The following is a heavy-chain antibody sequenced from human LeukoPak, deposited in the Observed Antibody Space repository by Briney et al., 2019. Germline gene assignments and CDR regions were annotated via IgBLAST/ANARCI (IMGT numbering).Heavy chain of an antibody. V-gene: IGHV3-30*02. CDR3: AKDTYYYGSGSFDY. D-gene: IGHD3-10*01. CDR2: IRYDGSNK. CDR1: GFTFSDYY. Sequence: GGSLRLSCAASGFTFSDYYISWIRQAPGKGLEWVAFIRYDGSNKYYADSVKGRFTISRDNSKNTLYLQMNSLRAEDTAVYYCAKDTYYYGSGSFDYWGQGTLVTVSS. J-gene: IGHJ4*02.